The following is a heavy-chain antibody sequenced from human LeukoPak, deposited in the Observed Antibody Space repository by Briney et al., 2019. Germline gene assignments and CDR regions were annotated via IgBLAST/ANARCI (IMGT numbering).Heavy chain of an antibody. CDR1: GFTFSSYW. CDR2: IKQDGSEK. D-gene: IGHD3-22*01. J-gene: IGHJ4*02. CDR3: ASTDMIVVVITD. Sequence: PGGSLRPSCAASGFTFSSYWMSWVRQAPGKGLEWVANIKQDGSEKYYVDSVKGRFTISRDNAKNSLYLQMNSLRAEDTAVYYCASTDMIVVVITDWGQGTLVTVSS. V-gene: IGHV3-7*01.